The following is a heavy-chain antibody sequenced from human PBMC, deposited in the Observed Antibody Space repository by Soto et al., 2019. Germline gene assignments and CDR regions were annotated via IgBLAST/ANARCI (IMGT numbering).Heavy chain of an antibody. Sequence: TLSLTCTVSGGSISSSSYYWGWIRQPPGKGLEWIGSIYYSGSTYYNPSLKSRVTISVDTSKNQFSLKLSSVTAADTAVYYCARVAYYYDSSGYQSLYYFEYWGQGTLVTVSS. J-gene: IGHJ4*02. CDR1: GGSISSSSYY. D-gene: IGHD3-22*01. CDR3: ARVAYYYDSSGYQSLYYFEY. V-gene: IGHV4-39*07. CDR2: IYYSGST.